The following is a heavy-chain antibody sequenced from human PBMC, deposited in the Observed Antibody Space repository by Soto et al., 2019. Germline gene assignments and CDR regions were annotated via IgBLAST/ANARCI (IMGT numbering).Heavy chain of an antibody. J-gene: IGHJ4*02. CDR1: GFDFSNYA. V-gene: IGHV3-23*01. D-gene: IGHD3-10*01. CDR3: VKDAPQPFSD. CDR2: ISGTAHAR. Sequence: EVQLLESGGGLVQPGGSLRISCAASGFDFSNYAMSWVRQAPGKGLEWVSAISGTAHARYYAASVKGRFTISRDNSKNTLYLQMNSLRVEDTAVYFCVKDAPQPFSDWGQGTLVTVSS.